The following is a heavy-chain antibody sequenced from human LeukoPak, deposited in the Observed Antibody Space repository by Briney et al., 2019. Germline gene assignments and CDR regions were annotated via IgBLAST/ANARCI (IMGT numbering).Heavy chain of an antibody. D-gene: IGHD3-22*01. CDR2: ISSSSDTI. J-gene: IGHJ4*02. CDR1: GFTFSSYG. CDR3: ARRDHHGSSGYYDSSY. V-gene: IGHV3-48*01. Sequence: GGSLRLSCAASGFTFSSYGMNWVRQAPGKGLEWVSYISSSSDTIYYADSVKGRFTISRDNAKNSLYLQMNSLRAEDTAVYYCARRDHHGSSGYYDSSYWGQGTLVTVSS.